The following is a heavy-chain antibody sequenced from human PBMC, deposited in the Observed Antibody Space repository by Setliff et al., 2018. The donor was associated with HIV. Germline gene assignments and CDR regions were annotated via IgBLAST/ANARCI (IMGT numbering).Heavy chain of an antibody. Sequence: QPGGSLRLSCAASELTFSNYAMTWVRQAPGKGLEWVSSLSGSGGSTYYADSVKGRFTISRDNSKNTLYLQMNSLRAEDTAVYYCAKDRTVVVITIFDYWGQGTLVTVSS. CDR2: LSGSGGST. V-gene: IGHV3-23*01. D-gene: IGHD3-22*01. J-gene: IGHJ4*02. CDR1: ELTFSNYA. CDR3: AKDRTVVVITIFDY.